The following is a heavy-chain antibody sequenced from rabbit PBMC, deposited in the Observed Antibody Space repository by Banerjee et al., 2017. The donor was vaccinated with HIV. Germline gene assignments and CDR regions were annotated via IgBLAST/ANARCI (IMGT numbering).Heavy chain of an antibody. CDR3: ARYAGSTYFTPTRLDL. D-gene: IGHD8-1*01. Sequence: QSLEESGGDLVKPGASLTLTCTASGFSFSSSYYMCWVRQAPGKGLEWIACIYAGSSDNTGYASWAKGRFTISKTSSTTVTLQMTSLTAADTATYFCARYAGSTYFTPTRLDLWGPGTLVTVS. CDR2: IYAGSSDNT. J-gene: IGHJ3*01. CDR1: GFSFSSSYY. V-gene: IGHV1S40*01.